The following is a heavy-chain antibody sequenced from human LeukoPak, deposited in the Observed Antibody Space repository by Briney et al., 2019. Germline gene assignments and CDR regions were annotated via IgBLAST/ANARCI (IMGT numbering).Heavy chain of an antibody. CDR1: GGTLSSYA. Sequence: SVKVSCKASGGTLSSYAISWVRQAPGQGLEWMGGIIPIFGTANCAQKFQGRVTITTDESTSTAYMELSSLRSEDTAVYYCAREHYYDSSGYYEYWGQGTLVTVSS. J-gene: IGHJ4*02. CDR2: IIPIFGTA. CDR3: AREHYYDSSGYYEY. D-gene: IGHD3-22*01. V-gene: IGHV1-69*05.